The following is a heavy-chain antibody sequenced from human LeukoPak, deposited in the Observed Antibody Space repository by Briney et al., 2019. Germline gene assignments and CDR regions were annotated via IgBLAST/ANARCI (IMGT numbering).Heavy chain of an antibody. CDR2: ISYDGNSK. CDR1: GFTFSSYA. V-gene: IGHV3-30-3*01. J-gene: IGHJ5*02. D-gene: IGHD6-13*01. Sequence: PGGSLRLSCAASGFTFSSYAMHWVRQAPGKGLEWVAVISYDGNSKYYGDSVKGRFTISRDNSKNTLYLQMSSLRAEDTALYYCARERIAAVGTGWFDPWGQGTLVTASS. CDR3: ARERIAAVGTGWFDP.